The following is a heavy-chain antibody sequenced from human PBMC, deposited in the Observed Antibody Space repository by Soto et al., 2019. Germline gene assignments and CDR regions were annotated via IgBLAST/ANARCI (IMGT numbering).Heavy chain of an antibody. D-gene: IGHD6-19*01. CDR1: GFSLSSTRVA. J-gene: IGHJ4*02. Sequence: QITLKESGPTLVKPTQTLTLTCTFSGFSLSSTRVAVGWIRQPPGTALECLALIYWADDKRYSPFLKSRLTIAMHTSKNQVVLTMTTMDPVDTATYYCAHSVVAGLGYYFDYWGQGTLVTVSS. CDR3: AHSVVAGLGYYFDY. CDR2: IYWADDK. V-gene: IGHV2-5*02.